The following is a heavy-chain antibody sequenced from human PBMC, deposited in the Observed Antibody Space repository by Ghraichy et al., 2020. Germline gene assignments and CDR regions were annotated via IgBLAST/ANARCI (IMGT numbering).Heavy chain of an antibody. CDR3: ARGLRWELLPFDY. D-gene: IGHD1-26*01. CDR1: GFTFSSYW. J-gene: IGHJ4*02. V-gene: IGHV3-7*01. Sequence: GESLNISCAASGFTFSSYWMSWVRQAPGKGLEWVVNIKQDGSEKYYVDSVKGRFTISRDNAKNSLYLQMNSLRAEDTAVYYCARGLRWELLPFDYWGQGTLVTIS. CDR2: IKQDGSEK.